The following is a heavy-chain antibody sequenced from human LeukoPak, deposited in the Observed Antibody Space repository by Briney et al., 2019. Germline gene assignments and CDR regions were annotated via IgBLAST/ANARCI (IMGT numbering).Heavy chain of an antibody. CDR2: ISGSGGST. CDR3: AKSKAVVTHYGMDV. J-gene: IGHJ6*02. D-gene: IGHD2-2*01. Sequence: PGGSLRLFCGASGFIFSSYAMSWVRQAPGKGLEWVSAISGSGGSTYYADSVKGRFTISRDNSKNTLYLQMNSLRAEDTAVYYCAKSKAVVTHYGMDVWGQGTTVTVSS. V-gene: IGHV3-23*01. CDR1: GFIFSSYA.